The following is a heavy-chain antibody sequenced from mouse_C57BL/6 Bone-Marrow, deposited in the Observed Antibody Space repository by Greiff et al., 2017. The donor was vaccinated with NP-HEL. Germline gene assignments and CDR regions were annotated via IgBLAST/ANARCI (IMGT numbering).Heavy chain of an antibody. V-gene: IGHV1-22*01. CDR3: ASLYYGSSYLHY. J-gene: IGHJ2*01. CDR1: GYTFTDYN. Sequence: EVQLQQSGPELVKPGASVKMSCKASGYTFTDYNMHWVKQSPGQSLEWIGYINPNNGGTSYNQKFKGKATLTVNKSSSTAYMVLRSLTSEDSAVYYCASLYYGSSYLHYWGQGTTLTVSS. CDR2: INPNNGGT. D-gene: IGHD1-1*01.